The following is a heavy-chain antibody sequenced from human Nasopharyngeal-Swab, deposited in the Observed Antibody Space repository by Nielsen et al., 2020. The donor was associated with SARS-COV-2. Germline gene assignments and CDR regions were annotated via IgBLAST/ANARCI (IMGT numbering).Heavy chain of an antibody. V-gene: IGHV4-39*01. J-gene: IGHJ4*02. CDR2: IYYSGST. CDR1: GGSISSSSYY. D-gene: IGHD3-10*01. CDR3: ARPVVRGYSPFFDY. Sequence: SETLSLTCTVSGGSISSSSYYWGWIRQPPGKGLEWIGSIYYSGSTYYNPSLKSRVTISVDTSKNQFSLKLSSVTAADTAVYYCARPVVRGYSPFFDYWGQGTLVTVPS.